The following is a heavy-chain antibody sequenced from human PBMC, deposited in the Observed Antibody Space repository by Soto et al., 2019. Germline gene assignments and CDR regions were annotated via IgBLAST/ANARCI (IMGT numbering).Heavy chain of an antibody. V-gene: IGHV1-18*01. D-gene: IGHD2-2*01. CDR2: ISTYNGNT. Sequence: GASVKVSCKASGYTFTSYDISWVRQAPGQGLEWMGWISTYNGNTNYAQKLQGRVTMTTDTSTSTAYMELRGLRSDDTAVYYCARADSTPGKFDPWGQGTLVTVSS. CDR1: GYTFTSYD. CDR3: ARADSTPGKFDP. J-gene: IGHJ5*02.